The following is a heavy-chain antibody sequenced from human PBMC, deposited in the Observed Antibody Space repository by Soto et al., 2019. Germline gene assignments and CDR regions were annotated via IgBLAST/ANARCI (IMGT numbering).Heavy chain of an antibody. D-gene: IGHD5-18*01. V-gene: IGHV5-51*01. CDR1: GYRFTSYW. CDR2: IYPGDSDT. J-gene: IGHJ6*02. Sequence: PGESLKISCKGSGYRFTSYWVVWVRQMPGKGLEWMGIIYPGDSDTRYSPSFQGQVTISADKSTSTAYLQWSSLKASDTAMYYCARHPPHTAMSDYGMDVWGQGTTVTVSS. CDR3: ARHPPHTAMSDYGMDV.